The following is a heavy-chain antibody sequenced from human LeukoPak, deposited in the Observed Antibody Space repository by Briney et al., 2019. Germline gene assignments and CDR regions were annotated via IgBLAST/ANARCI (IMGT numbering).Heavy chain of an antibody. Sequence: SETPSLTCAVSGGSISGSSYYWGWIRQPPGKGLEWIGSIYYSGSTYYNPSLKSRVTISVNTSKNQFSLKLSSVTAADTAVYYCARPLRGAAAGPDFDYWGQGTLVTVSS. D-gene: IGHD6-13*01. V-gene: IGHV4-39*01. J-gene: IGHJ4*02. CDR3: ARPLRGAAAGPDFDY. CDR2: IYYSGST. CDR1: GGSISGSSYY.